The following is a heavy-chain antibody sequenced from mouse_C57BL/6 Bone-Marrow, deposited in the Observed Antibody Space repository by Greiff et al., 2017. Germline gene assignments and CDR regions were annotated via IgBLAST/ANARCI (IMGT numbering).Heavy chain of an antibody. CDR3: ARSDYYGSRYYDAMDY. D-gene: IGHD1-1*01. CDR2: ISIGNGYT. J-gene: IGHJ4*01. CDR1: GYTFTSYG. Sequence: SGAELVRPGSSVKMSCKTSGYTFTSYGINWVKQRPGQGLEWLGYISIGNGYTEYNEKFKGKATLTSDTSSSTAYMQLSRPTSEDSAIYCSARSDYYGSRYYDAMDYWGQGTSVTVSS. V-gene: IGHV1-58*01.